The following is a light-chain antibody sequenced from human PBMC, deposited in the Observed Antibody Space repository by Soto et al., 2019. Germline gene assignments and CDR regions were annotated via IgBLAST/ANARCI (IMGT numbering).Light chain of an antibody. Sequence: QSVLAPPASVSGSPGQSIPISCTGTSSDVGGYNSVSWYQQHPGKAPKLMIYEVSNRPSGVSNRFSGSKSGNTASPTISGLQAEDEADYYCSSYTSSSPLVFGTGTKVTVL. V-gene: IGLV2-14*01. J-gene: IGLJ1*01. CDR3: SSYTSSSPLV. CDR2: EVS. CDR1: SSDVGGYNS.